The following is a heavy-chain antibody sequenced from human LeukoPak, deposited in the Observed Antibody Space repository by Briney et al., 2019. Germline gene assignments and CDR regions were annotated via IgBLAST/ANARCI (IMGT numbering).Heavy chain of an antibody. V-gene: IGHV4-59*08. J-gene: IGHJ4*02. CDR2: IYYSGST. CDR3: ARHAVTTLDY. D-gene: IGHD4-17*01. CDR1: RVSIKDYY. Sequence: SETLSLTCTVARVSIKDYYWSWIRQPPGKGLEWIGYIYYSGSTNYNPSLKSRVTISVDTSKNQFSLKLSSVTAADTAVYYCARHAVTTLDYWGQGTLVTVSS.